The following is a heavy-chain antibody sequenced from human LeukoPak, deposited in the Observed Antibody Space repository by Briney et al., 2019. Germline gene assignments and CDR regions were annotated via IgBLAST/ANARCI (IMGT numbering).Heavy chain of an antibody. Sequence: SETLSLTCAVYGGSFSGYYWSWIRQPPGKGLEWIGEINHSGSTNYNPSLKSRVTISVDTSKNQFSLKLTSVTAADTAVYYCARVRVVVAATILDPWGQGTLVTVSS. J-gene: IGHJ5*02. CDR2: INHSGST. D-gene: IGHD2-15*01. CDR3: ARVRVVVAATILDP. V-gene: IGHV4-34*01. CDR1: GGSFSGYY.